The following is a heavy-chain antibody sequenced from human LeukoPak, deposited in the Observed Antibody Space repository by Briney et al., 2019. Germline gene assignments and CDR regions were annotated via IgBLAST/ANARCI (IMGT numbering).Heavy chain of an antibody. J-gene: IGHJ5*02. V-gene: IGHV3-13*01. D-gene: IGHD3-16*01. CDR3: ARARNGGSFDP. CDR1: GFPFSSLD. CDR2: IGADGDI. Sequence: GGSLRLSCAASGFPFSSLDMHWVRQAPGKTLEWVSVIGADGDIYYSVSVKGRFTISRENAKNSLFLQMNNLRAGDTAMYYCARARNGGSFDPWGQGTLVTVST.